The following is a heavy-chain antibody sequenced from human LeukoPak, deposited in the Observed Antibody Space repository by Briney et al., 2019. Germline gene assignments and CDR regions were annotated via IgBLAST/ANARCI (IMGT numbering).Heavy chain of an antibody. CDR3: ATSTYSSSPS. V-gene: IGHV3-7*01. CDR2: INEDSSKK. Sequence: QPGGSLRLSCAASGFTFSNYWMIWVRQAPEKGLEWVANINEDSSKKYYVDSVEGRFTISRDDAKNSLYLQMNSLRAEDTAMYYCATSTYSSSPSWGQGTLVTVSS. D-gene: IGHD6-6*01. J-gene: IGHJ5*02. CDR1: GFTFSNYW.